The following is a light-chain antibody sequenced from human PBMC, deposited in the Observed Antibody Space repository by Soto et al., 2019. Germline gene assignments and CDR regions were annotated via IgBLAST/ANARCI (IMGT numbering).Light chain of an antibody. CDR1: QSIDSW. Sequence: DIQMTQSPSTLSASVGDRVTITCRASQSIDSWLAWYQLKPGKAPRLLIYDASTLESGVPSGFSGSGSGTEFTLTISSLQPDDFATYYCQQYSDYSPWTFGQVTKVQIK. CDR3: QQYSDYSPWT. J-gene: IGKJ1*01. V-gene: IGKV1-5*01. CDR2: DAS.